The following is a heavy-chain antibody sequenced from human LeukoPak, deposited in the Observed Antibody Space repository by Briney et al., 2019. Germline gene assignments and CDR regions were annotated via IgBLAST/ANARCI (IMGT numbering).Heavy chain of an antibody. Sequence: HGESLKISCKGSGYSFTSYWIGWLRQMPGKGLEWMGIIYPGDSDTRYSPSFQGQVTISADKSISTAYLQWSSLKASDTTMYYCATSPGIAAAGVPFDYWGQGTLVTVSS. CDR2: IYPGDSDT. V-gene: IGHV5-51*01. J-gene: IGHJ4*02. D-gene: IGHD6-13*01. CDR3: ATSPGIAAAGVPFDY. CDR1: GYSFTSYW.